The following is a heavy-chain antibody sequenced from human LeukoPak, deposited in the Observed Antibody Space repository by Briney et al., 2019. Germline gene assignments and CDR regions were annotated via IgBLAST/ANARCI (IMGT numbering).Heavy chain of an antibody. J-gene: IGHJ4*02. Sequence: ASVKVSCKASGYTFTSYYMHWARQAPGQGLEWMGWINPNSGGTNYAQKFQGRVTMTRDTSISAAYMELSRLRSDDTAVYYCASAAVAGIIVFDYWGQGTLATVSS. CDR2: INPNSGGT. V-gene: IGHV1-2*02. CDR1: GYTFTSYY. CDR3: ASAAVAGIIVFDY. D-gene: IGHD6-19*01.